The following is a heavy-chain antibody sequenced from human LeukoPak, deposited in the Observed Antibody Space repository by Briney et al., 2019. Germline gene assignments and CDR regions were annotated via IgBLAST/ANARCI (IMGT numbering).Heavy chain of an antibody. CDR3: ASSYCSSTSCSHDAFDI. J-gene: IGHJ3*02. V-gene: IGHV3-30*03. Sequence: GGSLRLSCAASGFTFSSYGMHWVRQAPGKGLEWVGVISYDGSNKYYADSVKGRFTISRDNSKNTLYLQMNSLRAEDTAVYYCASSYCSSTSCSHDAFDIWGQGTMVTVSS. CDR1: GFTFSSYG. CDR2: ISYDGSNK. D-gene: IGHD2-2*01.